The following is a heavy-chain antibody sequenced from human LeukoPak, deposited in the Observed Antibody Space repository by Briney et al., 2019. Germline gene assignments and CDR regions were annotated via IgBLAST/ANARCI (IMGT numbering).Heavy chain of an antibody. D-gene: IGHD3-10*01. J-gene: IGHJ4*02. CDR2: VYASGST. Sequence: SETLSLTCTVSGEFINSGDSHWSWIRQPAGKGLEWIGRVYASGSTSYNPSLKSRVTISVDTSKNQFSLKLSSVTAADTAVYYCARHVEVRGVRRYYFDYWGQGTLVTVSS. CDR1: GEFINSGDSH. V-gene: IGHV4-61*02. CDR3: ARHVEVRGVRRYYFDY.